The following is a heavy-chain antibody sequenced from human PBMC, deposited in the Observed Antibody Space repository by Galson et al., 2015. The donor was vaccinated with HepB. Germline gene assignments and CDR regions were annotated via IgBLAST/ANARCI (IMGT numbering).Heavy chain of an antibody. Sequence: SLRLSCAASGFTFSSYWMSWVRQAPGKGLEWVANIKQDGSEKYYVDSVKGRFTISRDNAKNSLYLQMNSLGAEDTAVYYCARDTSGGAAADPFDYWGQGTLVTVSS. CDR1: GFTFSSYW. V-gene: IGHV3-7*03. J-gene: IGHJ4*02. CDR3: ARDTSGGAAADPFDY. CDR2: IKQDGSEK. D-gene: IGHD6-13*01.